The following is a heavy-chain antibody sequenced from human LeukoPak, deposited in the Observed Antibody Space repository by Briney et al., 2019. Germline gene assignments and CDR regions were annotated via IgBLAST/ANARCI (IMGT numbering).Heavy chain of an antibody. CDR3: TSEPSKWELPRRDY. V-gene: IGHV3-73*01. J-gene: IGHJ4*02. CDR1: GFTFSGSA. D-gene: IGHD1-26*01. Sequence: GGSLRLSCAASGFTFSGSAMHWVRQASGKGLEWVGRIRSKANSYATAYAASVKGRFTISRDDSKNTAYPQMNSLKTEDTAVYYCTSEPSKWELPRRDYWGQGTLVTVSS. CDR2: IRSKANSYAT.